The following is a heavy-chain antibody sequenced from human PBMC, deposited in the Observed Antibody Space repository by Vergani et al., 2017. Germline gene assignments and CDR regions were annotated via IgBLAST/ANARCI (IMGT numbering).Heavy chain of an antibody. CDR2: IYYSWST. D-gene: IGHD1-26*01. CDR1: GGSISSYY. Sequence: QVQLQESGPGLVKPSETLSLTCTVSGGSISSYYWSWIRQPPGKGLEWIGYIYYSWSTNYNPSLKSRVTISVDTSKNQFSLKLSSVTAADTAVYYCARDRIVGATTMYYYYYGMDVWGQGTTVTVSS. CDR3: ARDRIVGATTMYYYYYGMDV. V-gene: IGHV4-59*01. J-gene: IGHJ6*02.